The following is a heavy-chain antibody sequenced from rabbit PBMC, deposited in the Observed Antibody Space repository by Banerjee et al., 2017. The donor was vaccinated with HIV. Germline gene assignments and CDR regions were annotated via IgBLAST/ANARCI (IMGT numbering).Heavy chain of an antibody. CDR3: ARGVAGAHWDYFNL. D-gene: IGHD4-1*01. CDR2: IKSGENII. Sequence: QEQLVESGGGLVQPEGSLTLTCTASGFSFSSNYYMCWVRQAPGKGLEWIACIKSGENIIYYASWVNGRFTISRSTSLNTVDLKMTSLTAADTATYFCARGVAGAHWDYFNLWGPGTLVTVS. V-gene: IGHV1S43*01. CDR1: GFSFSSNYY. J-gene: IGHJ4*01.